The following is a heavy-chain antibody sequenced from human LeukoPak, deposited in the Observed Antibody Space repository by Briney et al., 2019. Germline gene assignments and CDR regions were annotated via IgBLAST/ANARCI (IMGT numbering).Heavy chain of an antibody. CDR1: GGSFSGYY. CDR2: INDSGST. V-gene: IGHV4-34*01. CDR3: ARGWYSSSWFFDY. Sequence: SETLSLTCAVYGGSFSGYYWSWIRQPPGKGLEWIGEINDSGSTNYNPSLKSRVTISVDTSKNQFSLKLSSVTAADTAVYYCARGWYSSSWFFDYWGQGTLVTVSS. D-gene: IGHD6-13*01. J-gene: IGHJ4*02.